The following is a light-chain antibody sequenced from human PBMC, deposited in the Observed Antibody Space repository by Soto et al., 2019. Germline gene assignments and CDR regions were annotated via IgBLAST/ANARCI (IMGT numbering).Light chain of an antibody. CDR1: QSVSSN. V-gene: IGKV3-15*01. CDR2: DAS. CDR3: QQYNNWAPF. Sequence: EIVMTQSPATLSVSPGERATLSCRASQSVSSNLAWYQQNPGQAPRLLIYDASTRATGIPARFSGSGSGTEFTLTSSSLPSEDFAVYYCQQYNNWAPFFGGGTKVEI. J-gene: IGKJ4*01.